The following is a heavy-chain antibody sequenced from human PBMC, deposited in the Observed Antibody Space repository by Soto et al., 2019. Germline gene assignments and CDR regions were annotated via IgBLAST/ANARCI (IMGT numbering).Heavy chain of an antibody. CDR2: ISSSSSYI. Sequence: GGSLRLSCAASGFTFSSYSMNWVRQAPGKGLKWVSSISSSSSYIYYADSVKGRFTISRDNAKNSLYLQMNSLRAEDTAVYYCARGSGWYFDAFDIWGQGTMVTVSS. J-gene: IGHJ3*02. CDR3: ARGSGWYFDAFDI. CDR1: GFTFSSYS. D-gene: IGHD6-19*01. V-gene: IGHV3-21*01.